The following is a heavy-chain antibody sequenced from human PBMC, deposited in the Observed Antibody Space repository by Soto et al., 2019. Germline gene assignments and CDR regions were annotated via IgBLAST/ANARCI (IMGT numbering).Heavy chain of an antibody. CDR2: IYSGGST. D-gene: IGHD3-10*01. CDR1: GFTVSSNY. CDR3: ARAWGYYYGSGAHHYFDY. J-gene: IGHJ4*02. V-gene: IGHV3-53*04. Sequence: EVPLVESGGGLVQPGGSLRLSCAASGFTVSSNYMSWVRQAPGKGLEWVSVIYSGGSTYYADSVKGRFTISRHNSKNTLYLQMNSLRAEDTAVYYCARAWGYYYGSGAHHYFDYWGQGTLVTVSS.